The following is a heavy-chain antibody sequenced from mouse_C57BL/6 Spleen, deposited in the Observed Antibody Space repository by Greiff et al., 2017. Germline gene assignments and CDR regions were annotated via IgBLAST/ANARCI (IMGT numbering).Heavy chain of an antibody. D-gene: IGHD1-1*01. V-gene: IGHV1-78*01. CDR3: ARNYYCSSYDWYFDV. Sequence: VQLQQSDAELVKPGASVKISCKVSGYTFTDHTIHWMKQRPEQGLEWIGYIYPRDGSTKYNEKFKGKATLTADKTSSTAYMQLNSLTSEDSAVYFCARNYYCSSYDWYFDVWGTGTTVTVSS. CDR2: IYPRDGST. J-gene: IGHJ1*03. CDR1: GYTFTDHT.